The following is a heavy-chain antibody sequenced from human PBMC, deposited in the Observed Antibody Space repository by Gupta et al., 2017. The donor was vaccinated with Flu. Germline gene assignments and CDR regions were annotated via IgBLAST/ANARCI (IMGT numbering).Heavy chain of an antibody. Sequence: QLHLQESDPGLVKPSGTLSLTCTVSGASISSSSYSWGWIRQSPGQGLEGIGNVYDSGPTYYNSYLKSRLTISVDTTKNQFSLKLSSVTAADTAVYHCARLKSSYDSSGPPGWFDPWGQGTRVTVSS. CDR1: GASISSSSYS. J-gene: IGHJ5*02. CDR3: ARLKSSYDSSGPPGWFDP. D-gene: IGHD3-22*01. CDR2: VYDSGPT. V-gene: IGHV4-39*01.